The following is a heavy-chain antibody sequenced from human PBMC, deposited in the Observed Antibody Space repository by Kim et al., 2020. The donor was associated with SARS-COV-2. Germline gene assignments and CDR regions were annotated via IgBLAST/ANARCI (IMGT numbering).Heavy chain of an antibody. Sequence: SVKGRFTISRDNAKNSLYLQRNSLRAEDTAVYYCARDRGTVAGTRGYFDYWGQGTLVTVSS. D-gene: IGHD6-19*01. V-gene: IGHV3-11*05. CDR3: ARDRGTVAGTRGYFDY. J-gene: IGHJ4*02.